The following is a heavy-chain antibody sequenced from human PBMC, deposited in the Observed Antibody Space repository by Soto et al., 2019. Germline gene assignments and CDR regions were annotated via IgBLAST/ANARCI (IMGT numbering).Heavy chain of an antibody. D-gene: IGHD5-12*01. CDR1: GSYISSSSYS. CDR2: IYHSGST. Sequence: SETLSPPFAFSGSYISSSSYSWSWIRQLPGKGLEWIGYIYHSGSTYYNPSLKSRVTISVDRSKNQFSLKLSSVTAADTAVYYCARYSGYDYGIDYWGQGTLVTVSS. V-gene: IGHV4-30-2*01. J-gene: IGHJ4*02. CDR3: ARYSGYDYGIDY.